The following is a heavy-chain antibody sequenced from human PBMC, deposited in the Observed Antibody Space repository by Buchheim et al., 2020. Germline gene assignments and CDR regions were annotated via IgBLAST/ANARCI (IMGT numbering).Heavy chain of an antibody. J-gene: IGHJ6*03. D-gene: IGHD5-18*01. CDR1: GFTFTSYA. V-gene: IGHV3-23*01. Sequence: EVQLLESGGGLVQPGGSLRLSCAASGFTFTSYAMNWVRQPPGKGLEWVSSISGSGSSTYYADSVKGRFTISRDKSKNTLYLQMNSLRAEDTAEYYCAKLSGANVDTAGHYYMDVWGKGTT. CDR2: ISGSGSST. CDR3: AKLSGANVDTAGHYYMDV.